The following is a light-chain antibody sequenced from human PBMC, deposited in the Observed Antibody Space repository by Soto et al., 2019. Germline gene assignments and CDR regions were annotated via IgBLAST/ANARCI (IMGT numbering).Light chain of an antibody. CDR2: DVS. Sequence: QSALTQPASVSGSSGQSITISCTGTSSDVGTYNHVSWYQQHPGKAPKLMIYDVSNRPSGVSNRFSGSKSGNTASLTISGLQAEDEADYYCSSYTTSTTLGVFGTGTKVTVL. CDR3: SSYTTSTTLGV. J-gene: IGLJ1*01. V-gene: IGLV2-14*01. CDR1: SSDVGTYNH.